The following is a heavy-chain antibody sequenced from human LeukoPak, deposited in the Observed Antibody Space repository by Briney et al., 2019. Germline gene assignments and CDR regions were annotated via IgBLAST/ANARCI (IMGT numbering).Heavy chain of an antibody. V-gene: IGHV5-51*01. CDR1: GYGFTTNW. Sequence: GESLKISCKGSGYGFTTNWIGWVRQMPGKGLEWMGIIYPGDSDTRYSPSFQGQVTISADKSISTAYLQWSSLKASDTAMYYCARRARYDSSGYYYFDYWGQGTLVTVSS. J-gene: IGHJ4*02. D-gene: IGHD3-22*01. CDR3: ARRARYDSSGYYYFDY. CDR2: IYPGDSDT.